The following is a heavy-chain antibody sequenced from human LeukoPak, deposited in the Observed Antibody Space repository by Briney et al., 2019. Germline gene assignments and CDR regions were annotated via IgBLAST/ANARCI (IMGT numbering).Heavy chain of an antibody. CDR2: ISGAGGST. J-gene: IGHJ4*02. V-gene: IGHV3-23*01. Sequence: SGESLRLSCEPSGFTFSSYAMTWVRQAPGKGLEWVSVISGAGGSTYYADSVKGRFTVSRDNSKNTLYLQMNSLGAEDTAVYYCARDRPSTLGDWGQGTLVTVSS. CDR3: ARDRPSTLGD. D-gene: IGHD2-2*01. CDR1: GFTFSSYA.